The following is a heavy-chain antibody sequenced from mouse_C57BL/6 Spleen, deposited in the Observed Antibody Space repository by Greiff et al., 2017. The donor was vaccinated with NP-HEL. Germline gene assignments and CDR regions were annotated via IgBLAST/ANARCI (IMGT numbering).Heavy chain of an antibody. CDR3: AREGDGYYAWFAY. V-gene: IGHV1-22*01. Sequence: VQLKQSGPELVKPGASVKMSCKASGYTFTDYNMHWVKQSHGKSLEWIGYINPNNGGTSYNQKFKGKATLTVNKSSSTAYMELRSLTSEDSAVYYCAREGDGYYAWFAYWGQGTLVTVSA. D-gene: IGHD2-3*01. CDR1: GYTFTDYN. CDR2: INPNNGGT. J-gene: IGHJ3*01.